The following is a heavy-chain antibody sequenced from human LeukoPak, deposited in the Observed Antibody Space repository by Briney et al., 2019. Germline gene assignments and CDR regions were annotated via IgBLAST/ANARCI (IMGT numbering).Heavy chain of an antibody. CDR1: GFTFSTYW. V-gene: IGHV3-7*02. Sequence: PGGSLRLSCAASGFTFSTYWMSWVRQAPGKGLEWVANINQDGREKYYVDSVKGRFTISRDNAKNALYLQMNSLRAEDTAVYYCAKGGYYERPWYFDYWGQGTLVTVSS. CDR2: INQDGREK. D-gene: IGHD3-22*01. CDR3: AKGGYYERPWYFDY. J-gene: IGHJ4*02.